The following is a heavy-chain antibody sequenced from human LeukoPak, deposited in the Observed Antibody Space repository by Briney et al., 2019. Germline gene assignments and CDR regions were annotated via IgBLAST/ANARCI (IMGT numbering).Heavy chain of an antibody. CDR3: AREFDGDYGYQTDY. D-gene: IGHD4-17*01. CDR2: ISYDGSNK. V-gene: IGHV3-30-3*01. CDR1: GFTFSSYA. J-gene: IGHJ4*02. Sequence: GRSLRLSCAASGFTFSSYAMHWVRQAPGKGLEWVAVISYDGSNKYYADSVKGRFTISRDNSKNTLYLQMNSLRAEDTAVYYCAREFDGDYGYQTDYWGQGTLVTVSS.